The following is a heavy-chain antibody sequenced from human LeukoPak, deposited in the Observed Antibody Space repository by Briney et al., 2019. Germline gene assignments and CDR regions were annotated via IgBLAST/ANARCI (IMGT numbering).Heavy chain of an antibody. Sequence: SETLSLTCTVSGGSISSGGYYWSWIRQHPGKGLEWIGYIYYSGSTYYNPSLKSRVTISVDTSKNQFSLKLSSVTAADTAVYYCSRDRLTAPRFDYWGQGTLVTVSS. J-gene: IGHJ4*02. V-gene: IGHV4-31*03. D-gene: IGHD2-21*02. CDR2: IYYSGST. CDR1: GGSISSGGYY. CDR3: SRDRLTAPRFDY.